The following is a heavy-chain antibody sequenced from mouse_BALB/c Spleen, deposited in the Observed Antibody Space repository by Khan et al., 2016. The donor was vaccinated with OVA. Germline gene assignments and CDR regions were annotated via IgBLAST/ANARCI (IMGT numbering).Heavy chain of an antibody. V-gene: IGHV1S137*01. CDR2: ISTNYGDA. D-gene: IGHD1-1*02. CDR3: VRGGKFAY. Sequence: QVQLQQSGAELVRPGVSVKISCEASGYTFTDYAMHWVKQRHAKSLEWIGVISTNYGDADYNQKFQGKASMTVDRSSSTVYMELARVTSEDSAIYYCVRGGKFAYWGQGTLVTVSA. CDR1: GYTFTDYA. J-gene: IGHJ3*01.